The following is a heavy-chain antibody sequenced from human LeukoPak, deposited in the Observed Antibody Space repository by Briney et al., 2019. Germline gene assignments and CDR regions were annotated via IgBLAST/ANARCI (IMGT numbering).Heavy chain of an antibody. CDR1: GFTFCSYG. Sequence: GGSLRLSCVASGFTFCSYGMHWVRQAPGKGLVWVSRMNSDGSSRSYADSVKGRFAISRDNAKNTLYLQMNSLRDEDTAVYYCARGALYESSSSDYWGQGTLVTVSS. V-gene: IGHV3-74*01. CDR3: ARGALYESSSSDY. CDR2: MNSDGSSR. D-gene: IGHD6-13*01. J-gene: IGHJ4*02.